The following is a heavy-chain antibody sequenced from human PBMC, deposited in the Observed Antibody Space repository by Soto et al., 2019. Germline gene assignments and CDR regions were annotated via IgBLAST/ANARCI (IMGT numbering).Heavy chain of an antibody. Sequence: EVQLMESGGGLVQRGGSLRLSCEASAFIFSDYWMNWVRQAPGKGLEWVANIKQDGSEKHYVDSVKGRFTISRDNAKNSLYLQINSLGGEDPAVYYCARGYYEADYWGQGTLVTVSS. D-gene: IGHD3-22*01. J-gene: IGHJ4*02. CDR1: AFIFSDYW. V-gene: IGHV3-7*01. CDR2: IKQDGSEK. CDR3: ARGYYEADY.